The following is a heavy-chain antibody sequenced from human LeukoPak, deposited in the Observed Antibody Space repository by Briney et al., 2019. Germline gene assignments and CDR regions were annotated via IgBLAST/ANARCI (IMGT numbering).Heavy chain of an antibody. D-gene: IGHD2-2*01. CDR3: AREVVPAALYNYYMDV. J-gene: IGHJ6*03. V-gene: IGHV4-4*07. CDR1: GGSISSYY. CDR2: IYTSGST. Sequence: SETVTLPCTVSGGSISSYYWSWIRQPAGKGLEWIGRIYTSGSTNYNPSLQSRVTMSVDTSKNQFSLKLSSVTAADTAVYYCAREVVPAALYNYYMDVWGKGTPVTVSS.